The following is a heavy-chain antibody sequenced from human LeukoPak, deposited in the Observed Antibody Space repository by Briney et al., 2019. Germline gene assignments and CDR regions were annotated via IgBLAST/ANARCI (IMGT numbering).Heavy chain of an antibody. CDR3: AKEGRSLQTY. CDR2: IKEDGTET. J-gene: IGHJ4*02. V-gene: IGHV3-7*03. D-gene: IGHD5-24*01. Sequence: GGSLRLSCAASGFMFSSNWMSWVRLAPGKGLEWVANIKEDGTETYYVDSVKGRFTISRDNAKNSLYLQMNSLRVEDTAVYYCAKEGRSLQTYWGQGTLVTLSS. CDR1: GFMFSSNW.